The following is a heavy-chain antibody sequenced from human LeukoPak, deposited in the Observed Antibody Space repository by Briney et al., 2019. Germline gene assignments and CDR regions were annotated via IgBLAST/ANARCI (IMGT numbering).Heavy chain of an antibody. CDR1: GGSISSGSYY. V-gene: IGHV4-61*02. J-gene: IGHJ6*03. CDR3: ARDLRYYDSYGYYYYYMDV. CDR2: IYTSGST. Sequence: PSQTLSLTCTVSGGSISSGSYYWSWIRQPAGKGLEWIGRIYTSGSTNYNPSLKSRVTMSVDTSKNQFSLKLSSVTAADTAVYYCARDLRYYDSYGYYYYYMDVWGKGTTVTISS. D-gene: IGHD3-22*01.